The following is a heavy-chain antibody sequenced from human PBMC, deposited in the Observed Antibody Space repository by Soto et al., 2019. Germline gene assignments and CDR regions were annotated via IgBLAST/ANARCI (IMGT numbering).Heavy chain of an antibody. J-gene: IGHJ4*02. CDR2: IYYSGST. CDR3: ASGTYFPNFDY. Sequence: SETLSLTCSVYGGSFSGYYWSWIRQPPGKGLEWIGYIYYSGSTNYNPSLKSRATISVDTSKNQFSLKLSSVTAADTAVYYCASGTYFPNFDYWGQGTLVTVSS. D-gene: IGHD3-10*01. CDR1: GGSFSGYY. V-gene: IGHV4-59*08.